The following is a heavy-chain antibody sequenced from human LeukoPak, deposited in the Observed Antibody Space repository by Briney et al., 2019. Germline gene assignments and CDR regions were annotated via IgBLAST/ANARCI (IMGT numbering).Heavy chain of an antibody. D-gene: IGHD3-22*01. CDR2: IYSGGST. CDR1: GFTVSSNY. V-gene: IGHV3-53*01. Sequence: PGGYLRLSCAASGFTVSSNYMSWDRQAPGKGLEWVSVIYSGGSTYYADSVKGRFTISRDNSKNTLYLQMNSLRAEDTAVYYCARHTYYYDSSGYFPDYYGMDVWGQGTTVTVSS. J-gene: IGHJ6*02. CDR3: ARHTYYYDSSGYFPDYYGMDV.